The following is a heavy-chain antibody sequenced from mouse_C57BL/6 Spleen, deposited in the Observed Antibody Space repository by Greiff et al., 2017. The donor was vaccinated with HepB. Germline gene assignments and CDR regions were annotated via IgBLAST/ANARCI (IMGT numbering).Heavy chain of an antibody. CDR1: GFTFSSYA. V-gene: IGHV5-4*03. D-gene: IGHD2-13*01. Sequence: EVMLVESGGGLVKPGGSLKLSCAASGFTFSSYAISWVRQTPEKRLEWVATISDGGSYTYYPDNVKGRFTISRDNAKNNLYLQMSHLKSEDTAMYYCARKGEYGNYYAMDYWGQGTSVTVSS. J-gene: IGHJ4*01. CDR3: ARKGEYGNYYAMDY. CDR2: ISDGGSYT.